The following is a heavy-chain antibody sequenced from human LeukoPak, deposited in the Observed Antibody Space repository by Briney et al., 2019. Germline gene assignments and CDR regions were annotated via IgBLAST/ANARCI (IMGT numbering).Heavy chain of an antibody. J-gene: IGHJ4*02. CDR2: INHSGST. Sequence: SETLSLTCAVYGGSFSGYYWSWIRQPPGKGLEWIGEINHSGSTNYNPSLKSRVTISVDTSKNQFSLKLSSVTAADTAVYYCARDGYSGDDGLWGQGTLVTVSS. D-gene: IGHD5-12*01. CDR3: ARDGYSGDDGL. V-gene: IGHV4-34*01. CDR1: GGSFSGYY.